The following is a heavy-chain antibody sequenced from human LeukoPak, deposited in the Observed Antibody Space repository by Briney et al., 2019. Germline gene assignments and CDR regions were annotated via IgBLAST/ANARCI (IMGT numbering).Heavy chain of an antibody. V-gene: IGHV1-2*02. CDR1: GYTFTGYY. Sequence: ASVKVSCKASGYTFTGYYIHWARQPPGQGLEWMGWIHPYSGDTNYAQNFQGRVTMARDTSISTAYMELSSLKSDDTAVYYCARDRNSGSSLDIWGQGTMLTVSS. D-gene: IGHD6-6*01. J-gene: IGHJ3*02. CDR3: ARDRNSGSSLDI. CDR2: IHPYSGDT.